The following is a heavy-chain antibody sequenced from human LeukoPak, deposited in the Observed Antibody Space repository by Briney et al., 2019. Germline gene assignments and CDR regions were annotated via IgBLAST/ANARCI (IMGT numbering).Heavy chain of an antibody. V-gene: IGHV3-33*06. D-gene: IGHD5-24*01. CDR1: GFTFSSYG. CDR3: AKEGGDGYNSEGYFDY. CDR2: IWYDGSNK. Sequence: GGSLRLSCAASGFTFSSYGVHWVRQAPGKGLEWVAVIWYDGSNKYYADSVKGRFTISRDNSKNTLYLQMNSLRAEDTAVYYCAKEGGDGYNSEGYFDYWGQGTLVTVSS. J-gene: IGHJ4*02.